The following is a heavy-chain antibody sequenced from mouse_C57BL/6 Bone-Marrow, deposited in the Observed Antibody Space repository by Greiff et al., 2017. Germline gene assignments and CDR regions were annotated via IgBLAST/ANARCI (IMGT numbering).Heavy chain of an antibody. J-gene: IGHJ3*01. D-gene: IGHD1-1*01. V-gene: IGHV1-9*01. Sequence: VQLQQSGAELMKPGASVKLSCTATGYTITGYWIDWVKQRPGHGLEWIGEILPGGGSTNYNQKFKGKATFTADTSSHTASLQLSSLTTEDAAIYYCSVNGSPFDYWGQGTLVTVSS. CDR3: SVNGSPFDY. CDR2: ILPGGGST. CDR1: GYTITGYW.